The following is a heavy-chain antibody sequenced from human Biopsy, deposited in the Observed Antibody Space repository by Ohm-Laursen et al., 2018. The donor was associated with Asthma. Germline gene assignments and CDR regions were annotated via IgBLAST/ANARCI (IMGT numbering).Heavy chain of an antibody. CDR3: ALKYRNSVFPEYGMDV. CDR1: GFTFSSYA. Sequence: LSLTCAASGFTFSSYAFNWVRQAPGKGLGWVSYITGSGSTIYYADSVKGRFTLSRDNAKNSLYLQMNSLRDEDTAVYYCALKYRNSVFPEYGMDVWGQGTTVTVSS. D-gene: IGHD4-11*01. J-gene: IGHJ6*02. CDR2: ITGSGSTI. V-gene: IGHV3-48*02.